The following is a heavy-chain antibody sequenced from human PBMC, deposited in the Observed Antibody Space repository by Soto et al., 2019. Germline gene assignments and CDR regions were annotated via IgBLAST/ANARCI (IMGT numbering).Heavy chain of an antibody. V-gene: IGHV1-2*04. CDR2: INPNSGGT. J-gene: IGHJ6*02. D-gene: IGHD1-7*01. Sequence: ASVKVSCKASGYTFTGYYMHWVRQAPGQGLEWMGWINPNSGGTNYAQKFQGWVTMTRDTSISTAYMELSRLRSDDTAVYYCAREGITGTTDYDYGMDVWGQGTTVTVSS. CDR3: AREGITGTTDYDYGMDV. CDR1: GYTFTGYY.